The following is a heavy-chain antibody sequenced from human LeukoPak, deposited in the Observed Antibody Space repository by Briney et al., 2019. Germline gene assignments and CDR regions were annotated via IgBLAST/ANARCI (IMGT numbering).Heavy chain of an antibody. D-gene: IGHD6-19*01. Sequence: ASVKVSCKASGYTFTSYGISWVRQAPGQGLEWRGWISAYNGNTNYAQKLQGRVTMTTDKTTSTAYMELMSLRCDDTAVYYCARGVSSCWTDWFDPWGQGTLVTVSS. CDR3: ARGVSSCWTDWFDP. CDR1: GYTFTSYG. CDR2: ISAYNGNT. J-gene: IGHJ5*02. V-gene: IGHV1-18*04.